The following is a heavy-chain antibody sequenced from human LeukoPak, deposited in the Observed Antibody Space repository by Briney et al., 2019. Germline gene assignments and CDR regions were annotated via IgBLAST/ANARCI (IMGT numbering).Heavy chain of an antibody. CDR1: GYTFTSYG. D-gene: IGHD6-6*01. Sequence: ASVKVSCKASGYTFTSYGISWVRQAPGQGLEWMGWISAYNGNTKYAQKLQGRVTMTTDTSTSTAYMELRSLRSDDAAVYYCARDSVAARSGDMDVWGQGTTVTVSS. CDR3: ARDSVAARSGDMDV. CDR2: ISAYNGNT. V-gene: IGHV1-18*01. J-gene: IGHJ6*02.